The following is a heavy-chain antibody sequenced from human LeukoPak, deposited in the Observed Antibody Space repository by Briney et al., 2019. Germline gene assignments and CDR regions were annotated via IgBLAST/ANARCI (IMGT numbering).Heavy chain of an antibody. D-gene: IGHD3-9*01. J-gene: IGHJ6*03. CDR2: IHFSGST. V-gene: IGHV4-59*08. Sequence: SETLSLMCTVSGDSISTYSWSWIRQPPGKGLEWIGYIHFSGSTSYNPSLKSRVTISLDTSKNQFSLRLTSAAAADTAVYFCARHREAGIAISSFPYYYYSFYMDVWGTGTTVTVSS. CDR3: ARHREAGIAISSFPYYYYSFYMDV. CDR1: GDSISTYS.